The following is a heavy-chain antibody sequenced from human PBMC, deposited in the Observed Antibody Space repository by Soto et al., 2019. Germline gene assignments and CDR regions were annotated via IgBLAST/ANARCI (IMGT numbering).Heavy chain of an antibody. D-gene: IGHD5-12*01. V-gene: IGHV3-30*18. CDR1: TFSFSSHG. J-gene: IGHJ4*02. CDR2: IPYDGSNK. Sequence: QVQLVESGGGVVQPGRSLRLSCAASTFSFSSHGMHLVRQAPGKGLEWVAVIPYDGSNKYYADSVKGRFTISRDNSKNTLYLQMNSLRADDPAVYYGAKYWGDGYKPRVGRFDYWVERTVVTVSA. CDR3: AKYWGDGYKPRVGRFDY.